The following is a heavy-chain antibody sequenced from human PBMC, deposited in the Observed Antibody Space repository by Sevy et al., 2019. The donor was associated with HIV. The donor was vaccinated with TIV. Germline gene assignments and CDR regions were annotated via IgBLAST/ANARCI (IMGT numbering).Heavy chain of an antibody. CDR1: GFRFDGYG. CDR2: INWRGGST. V-gene: IGHV3-20*04. Sequence: GGSLRLSCAASGFRFDGYGMSWVRQAPGKGLEWVSNINWRGGSTAFAVSVKGRFTISRDNAKNFLYLQMNSLGAEDTAFYYWAREGGGKEGLDIWGQGTLVTVSS. J-gene: IGHJ3*02. D-gene: IGHD3-10*01. CDR3: AREGGGKEGLDI.